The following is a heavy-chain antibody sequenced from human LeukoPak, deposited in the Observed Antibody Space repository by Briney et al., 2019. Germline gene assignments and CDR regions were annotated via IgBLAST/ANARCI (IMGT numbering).Heavy chain of an antibody. Sequence: GGSLRLSCAASGFIFSNYAISWVRQAPGKGLEWVSATSGSSGSTYYADSVKGRFTISRDNSKNTLYLQMNSLRAEDTAVYYCAKDTRSLEWGAFDSWGQGTLVTVSS. D-gene: IGHD3-3*01. CDR2: TSGSSGST. V-gene: IGHV3-23*01. CDR1: GFIFSNYA. J-gene: IGHJ4*02. CDR3: AKDTRSLEWGAFDS.